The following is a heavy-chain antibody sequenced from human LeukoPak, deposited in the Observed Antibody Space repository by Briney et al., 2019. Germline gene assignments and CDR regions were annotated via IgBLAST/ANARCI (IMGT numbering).Heavy chain of an antibody. CDR3: AKDLSGSRDAFDI. V-gene: IGHV3-23*01. D-gene: IGHD1-26*01. Sequence: GGSLRLSCAASGFTFSSYAMSWVRQAPGKGLEWVSAISGSGGSTYYADSVKGRFTISRDNSKNTLSLQMNSLRAEDTAVYYCAKDLSGSRDAFDIWGQGTMVTVSS. CDR2: ISGSGGST. J-gene: IGHJ3*02. CDR1: GFTFSSYA.